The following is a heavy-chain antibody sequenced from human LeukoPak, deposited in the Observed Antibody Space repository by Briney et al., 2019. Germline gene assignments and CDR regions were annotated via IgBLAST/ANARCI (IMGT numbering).Heavy chain of an antibody. J-gene: IGHJ4*02. V-gene: IGHV1-2*02. CDR1: LCTFTRYY. D-gene: IGHD2-2*01. CDR2: IHPNSGGT. CDR3: ARGQGVVVVPAAPIDY. Sequence: ASVTVPCKASLCTFTRYYMHWVRQAPGQGGEGVGLIHPNSGGTNYAQKFQGRFTMTRDTSISTAYMELSRLRSDDTAVYYCARGQGVVVVPAAPIDYWGQGTLVTVSS.